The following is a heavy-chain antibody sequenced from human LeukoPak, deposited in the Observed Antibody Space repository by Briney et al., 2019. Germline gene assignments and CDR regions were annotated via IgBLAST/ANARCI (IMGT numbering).Heavy chain of an antibody. CDR3: AKDEGKQQLVPPGYYYYYMDV. CDR2: IRYDGSNK. D-gene: IGHD6-13*01. V-gene: IGHV3-30*02. J-gene: IGHJ6*03. CDR1: GFTFSSYG. Sequence: PGGSLRLSCAASGFTFSSYGMHWVRQAPGKGLEWVAFIRYDGSNKYYADSVKGRFTISRDNSKNTLYLQMNSLRAEDTAVYYCAKDEGKQQLVPPGYYYYYMDVWGKGTTVTVSS.